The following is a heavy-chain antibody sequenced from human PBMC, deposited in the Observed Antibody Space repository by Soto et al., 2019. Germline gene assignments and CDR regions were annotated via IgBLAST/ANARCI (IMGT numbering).Heavy chain of an antibody. J-gene: IGHJ4*02. V-gene: IGHV2-5*02. Sequence: QITLKESGPTLVKPTQTLTLTCTFSGFSLSTSGVGVGWIRQPPGKALEWLALIYWDDDKRYSPSLKSRLTITKDTSKNQVVLTMTNMDPVDTATYYCAHGRYGDYPHVRYYFDYWGQGTLVTVSS. CDR3: AHGRYGDYPHVRYYFDY. CDR1: GFSLSTSGVG. CDR2: IYWDDDK. D-gene: IGHD4-17*01.